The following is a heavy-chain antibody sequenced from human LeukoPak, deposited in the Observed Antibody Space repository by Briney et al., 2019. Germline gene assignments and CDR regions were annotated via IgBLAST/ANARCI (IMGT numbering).Heavy chain of an antibody. CDR2: MNPDSDNT. J-gene: IGHJ4*02. Sequence: ASVKVSCKASGYTFTSYDDNWVRQATGQGLEWMGWMNPDSDNTYYAQKFQGRVTMTRNTSINTAYLELSSLRSEDTAVYYCARRQGYGDYVFHYWGQGTLVTVSS. V-gene: IGHV1-8*01. CDR1: GYTFTSYD. D-gene: IGHD4-17*01. CDR3: ARRQGYGDYVFHY.